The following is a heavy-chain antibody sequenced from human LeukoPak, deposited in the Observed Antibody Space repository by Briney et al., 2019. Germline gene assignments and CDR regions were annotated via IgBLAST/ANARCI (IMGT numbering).Heavy chain of an antibody. Sequence: SETLSLTCTVSGYSISSGYYWGWIRQPPGKGLEWIGSIYHSGSTYYNPSLKSRVTISVDTSKNQFSLKLSSVTAADTAVYYCARDQLRTGMGSSGYYYDYWGQGTLVTVSS. D-gene: IGHD3-22*01. V-gene: IGHV4-38-2*02. J-gene: IGHJ4*02. CDR3: ARDQLRTGMGSSGYYYDY. CDR1: GYSISSGYY. CDR2: IYHSGST.